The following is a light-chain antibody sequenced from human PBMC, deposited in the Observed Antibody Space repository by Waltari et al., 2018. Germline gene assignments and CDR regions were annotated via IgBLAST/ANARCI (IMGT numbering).Light chain of an antibody. Sequence: DIQMTHSPSSVSASVGDRVTITCRASQDISTWLGWYQQKPGRAPKLLIYTASSLQSGVPSRFSGSGSGTDFTLTISSLQPEDFATYYCLQDYNYPRTFGQGTKVEIK. CDR3: LQDYNYPRT. V-gene: IGKV1-12*01. J-gene: IGKJ1*01. CDR1: QDISTW. CDR2: TAS.